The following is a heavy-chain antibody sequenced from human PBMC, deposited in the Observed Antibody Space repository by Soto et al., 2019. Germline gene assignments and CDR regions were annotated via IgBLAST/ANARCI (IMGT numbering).Heavy chain of an antibody. V-gene: IGHV3-53*02. Sequence: QLVETGGGLTQPGTSLTLACAASGFSVSRNYMTWVRQAPGKGLEWVSVVYSGGATFYADSVKGRFILSRDDSQNTMYLQMNYLRAEDTAVYYCARVPGRIWGRGTLVTVAS. CDR3: ARVPGRI. CDR2: VYSGGAT. D-gene: IGHD3-10*01. J-gene: IGHJ2*01. CDR1: GFSVSRNY.